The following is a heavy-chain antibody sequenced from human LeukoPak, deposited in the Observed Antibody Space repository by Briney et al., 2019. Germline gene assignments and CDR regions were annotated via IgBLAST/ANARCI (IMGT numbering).Heavy chain of an antibody. CDR2: VHYSGTT. CDR3: ARVPLYSSSDLIWFDP. Sequence: SETLSLTCTVSDSSITNYDWSWVRQPPGKGREFIGHVHYSGTTNYNPSLKSRVTISVDTSKNQFSLKLSSVTAADTAVYYCARVPLYSSSDLIWFDPWGQGTLVTVSS. J-gene: IGHJ5*02. V-gene: IGHV4-59*01. D-gene: IGHD6-6*01. CDR1: DSSITNYD.